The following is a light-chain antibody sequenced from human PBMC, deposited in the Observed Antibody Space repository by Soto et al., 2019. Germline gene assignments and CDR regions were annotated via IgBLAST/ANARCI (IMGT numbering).Light chain of an antibody. V-gene: IGLV2-23*02. CDR3: CSYAGSFSYV. CDR2: EVS. CDR1: SSDVGSYNL. J-gene: IGLJ1*01. Sequence: QSALTQPASVSGSPGQSITISCTGTSSDVGSYNLVSWYQQHPGKAPKLMIYEVSKRPSGVSNRSSGSKSGNTASLTISGLQAEDEAEYYCCSYAGSFSYVFVTGTKVTVL.